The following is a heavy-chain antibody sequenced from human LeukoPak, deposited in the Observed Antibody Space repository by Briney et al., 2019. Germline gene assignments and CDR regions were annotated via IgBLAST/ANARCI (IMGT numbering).Heavy chain of an antibody. Sequence: ASVEVSCKVSGYTLTELSMHWVRQAPGKGLEWMGGFDPEDGETIYAQKFQGRVTMTEDTSTDTAYMELSSLRSEDTAVYYCARDFALNLLLGPITMIEGSRGNWFGPWGQGTLVTVSS. CDR2: FDPEDGET. J-gene: IGHJ5*02. V-gene: IGHV1-24*01. CDR1: GYTLTELS. CDR3: ARDFALNLLLGPITMIEGSRGNWFGP. D-gene: IGHD3-22*01.